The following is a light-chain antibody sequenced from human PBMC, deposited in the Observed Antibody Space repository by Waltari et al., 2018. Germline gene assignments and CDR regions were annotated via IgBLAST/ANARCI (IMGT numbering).Light chain of an antibody. CDR3: CSYAGNKWL. V-gene: IGLV2-23*02. CDR1: SGPVGLFNL. CDR2: HVD. Sequence: QSALTQPASVSGSPGQSITISCSRSSGPVGLFNLFSWYQQHPGKAPQLIIYHVDDRPSGVSYRFSASKSGHTASLTISGLQPEDEADYYCCSYAGNKWLFGGGTKVTVL. J-gene: IGLJ3*02.